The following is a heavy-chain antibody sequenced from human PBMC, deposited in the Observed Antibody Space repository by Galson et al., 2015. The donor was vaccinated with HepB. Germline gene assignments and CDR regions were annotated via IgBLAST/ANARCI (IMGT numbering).Heavy chain of an antibody. CDR2: ISYDGSNK. CDR3: ATTTPIFDI. D-gene: IGHD1/OR15-1a*01. V-gene: IGHV3-30*04. CDR1: GFTFSSYA. J-gene: IGHJ3*02. Sequence: SLRLSCAASGFTFSSYAMHWVRQAPGKGLEWVAVISYDGSNKYYADSVKGRFTISRDNSKNTLYLQMNSLRAEDTAVYYCATTTPIFDIWGQGTMVTVSS.